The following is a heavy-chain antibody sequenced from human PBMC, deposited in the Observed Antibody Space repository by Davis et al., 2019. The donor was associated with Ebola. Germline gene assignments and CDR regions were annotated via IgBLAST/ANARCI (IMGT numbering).Heavy chain of an antibody. Sequence: PSETRSITCTVSGGSIRSYFWSWIRQPPGKGLEWIAYIYYSGSSNYNPSLKSRVTISVDTSKNQFSLKLSSVTAADTAVYYCARDLSIAARPVFDYWGQGTLVTVSS. CDR1: GGSIRSYF. D-gene: IGHD6-6*01. CDR3: ARDLSIAARPVFDY. CDR2: IYYSGSS. J-gene: IGHJ4*02. V-gene: IGHV4-59*12.